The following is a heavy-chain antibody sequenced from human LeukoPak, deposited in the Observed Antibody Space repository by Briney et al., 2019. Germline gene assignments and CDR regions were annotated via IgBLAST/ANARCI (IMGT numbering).Heavy chain of an antibody. D-gene: IGHD2-2*01. CDR3: AIGSPYCSSTSCYSWRGSYGMDV. Sequence: GASVKVFCKASGYTFTSYDINWVRQATGQGLEWMGWMNPNSGNTGYAQKFQGRVTITRNTSISTAYMELSSLRSEDTAVYYCAIGSPYCSSTSCYSWRGSYGMDVWGQGTTVTVSS. V-gene: IGHV1-8*03. CDR2: MNPNSGNT. CDR1: GYTFTSYD. J-gene: IGHJ6*02.